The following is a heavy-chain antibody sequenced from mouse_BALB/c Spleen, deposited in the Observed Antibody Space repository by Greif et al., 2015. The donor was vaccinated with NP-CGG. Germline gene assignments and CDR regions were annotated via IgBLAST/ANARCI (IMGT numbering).Heavy chain of an antibody. Sequence: VQLKESGAELVKPGASVKLSCTASGFNIKDTYMHWVKQRPEQGLEWIGRIDPANGNTKYDPKFQGKATITADTSSNTAYLRLSSLTSEDTAVYYCASWDSFFDYWGQGTTLTVSS. CDR3: ASWDSFFDY. J-gene: IGHJ2*01. CDR2: IDPANGNT. CDR1: GFNIKDTY. D-gene: IGHD4-1*01. V-gene: IGHV14-3*02.